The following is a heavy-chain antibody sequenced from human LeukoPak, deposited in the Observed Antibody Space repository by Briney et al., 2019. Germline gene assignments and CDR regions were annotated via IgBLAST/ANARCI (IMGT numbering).Heavy chain of an antibody. CDR3: AKDGGVRGPDYYYYMDV. D-gene: IGHD3-10*01. CDR1: GYTFTGYY. J-gene: IGHJ6*03. Sequence: GASVKVSCKASGYTFTGYYMHWVRQAPGKGLEWMGGFDPEDGETIYAQKFQGRVTMTEDTSTDTAYMELSSLRSEDTAVYYCAKDGGVRGPDYYYYMDVWGKGTTVTISS. CDR2: FDPEDGET. V-gene: IGHV1-24*01.